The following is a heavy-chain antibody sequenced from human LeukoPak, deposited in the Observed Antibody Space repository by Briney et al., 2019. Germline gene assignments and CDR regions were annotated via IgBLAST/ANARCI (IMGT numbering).Heavy chain of an antibody. CDR2: ISSSSSYI. V-gene: IGHV3-21*01. Sequence: GGSLRLSCAASGFTFSSYSMNWVRQAPGKGLEWVSSISSSSSYIYYADSVKGRFTISRDNAKNSLYLQMNSLRAEDTAVYYCARDPCSGGSCYLFDIWGQGTMVTVSS. J-gene: IGHJ3*02. CDR3: ARDPCSGGSCYLFDI. D-gene: IGHD2-15*01. CDR1: GFTFSSYS.